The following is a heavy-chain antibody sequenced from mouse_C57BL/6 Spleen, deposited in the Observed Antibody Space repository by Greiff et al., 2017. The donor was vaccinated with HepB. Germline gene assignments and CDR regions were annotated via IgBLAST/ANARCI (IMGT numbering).Heavy chain of an antibody. CDR1: GYTFTSYW. V-gene: IGHV1-64*01. CDR2: IHPNSGST. CDR3: ARRFRSAMDY. Sequence: VQLQQSGAELVKPGASVKLSCKASGYTFTSYWMHWVKQRPGQGLEWIGMIHPNSGSTNYNEKFKSKATLTVDKSSSTAYMQLSSLTSEDSAVYYCARRFRSAMDYWGQGTSVTVSS. J-gene: IGHJ4*01.